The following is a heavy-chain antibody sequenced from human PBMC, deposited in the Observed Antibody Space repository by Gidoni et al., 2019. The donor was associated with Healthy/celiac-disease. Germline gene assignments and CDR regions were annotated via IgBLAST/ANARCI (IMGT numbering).Heavy chain of an antibody. D-gene: IGHD3-10*01. V-gene: IGHV4-39*01. CDR1: GGSISSSSYY. Sequence: QLQLQESGPGLVKPSETLSLTCTVSGGSISSSSYYWGWIRQPPGKGLEWIGSIYYSGSTYYNPSLKSRVTISVDTSKNQFSLKLSSVTAADTAVYYCARPSAGYYGSGIPFDPWGQGTLVTVSS. CDR2: IYYSGST. J-gene: IGHJ5*02. CDR3: ARPSAGYYGSGIPFDP.